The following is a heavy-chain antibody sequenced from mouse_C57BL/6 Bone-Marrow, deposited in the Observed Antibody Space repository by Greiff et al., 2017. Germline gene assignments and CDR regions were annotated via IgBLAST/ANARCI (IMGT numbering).Heavy chain of an antibody. V-gene: IGHV1-69*01. CDR1: GYTFTSYW. CDR2: IDPSDSYT. Sequence: VQLQQPGAELVMPGASVKLSCKASGYTFTSYWMHWVKQRPGQGLEWIGEIDPSDSYTNYTQKFKGKSTLTVDKSSSTAYMQLSRLTSEDSAVYYCASLRFDYWGQGTTLTVSS. J-gene: IGHJ2*01. CDR3: ASLRFDY.